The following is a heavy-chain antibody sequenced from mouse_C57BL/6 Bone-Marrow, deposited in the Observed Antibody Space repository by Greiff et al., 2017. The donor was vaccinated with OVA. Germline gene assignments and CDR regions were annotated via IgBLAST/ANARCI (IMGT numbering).Heavy chain of an antibody. J-gene: IGHJ1*03. Sequence: QVQLQQPGAELVKPGASVKLSCKASGYTFTSYWMHWVKQRPGQGLEWIGMIHPNSGSTNYNEKFKSKATLTVDKSSSTAYMQLSSLTSEDSAVYYCARVVTTGYWYFDVWGTGTTVTVSS. D-gene: IGHD2-3*01. CDR1: GYTFTSYW. V-gene: IGHV1-64*01. CDR2: IHPNSGST. CDR3: ARVVTTGYWYFDV.